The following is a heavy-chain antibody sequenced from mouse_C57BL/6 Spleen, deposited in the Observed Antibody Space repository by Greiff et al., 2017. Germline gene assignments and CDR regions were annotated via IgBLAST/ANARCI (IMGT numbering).Heavy chain of an antibody. CDR2: INPNNGGT. Sequence: EVQLQQSGPELVKPGASVKISCKASGYTFTDYYMNWVKQSHGKSLEWIGEINPNNGGTSYNQKFKGKATLTVDKSSSTAYMELRSLTSEDAAVYDCAGRRNYSSRYGYLDDWGKGTPVTVSS. D-gene: IGHD1-1*01. CDR3: AGRRNYSSRYGYLDD. CDR1: GYTFTDYY. J-gene: IGHJ1*03. V-gene: IGHV1-26*01.